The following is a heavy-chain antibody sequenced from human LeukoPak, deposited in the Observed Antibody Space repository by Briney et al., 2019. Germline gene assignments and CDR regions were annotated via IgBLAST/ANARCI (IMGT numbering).Heavy chain of an antibody. CDR3: ARWLHPYYFDS. J-gene: IGHJ4*02. V-gene: IGHV4-4*09. CDR2: IYATAST. D-gene: IGHD5-24*01. Sequence: TSETLSLTCTVPGGSINNYCWNWIWQPPGKGLEWIGYIYATASTNYTPALKSRVSISVDTSKTQFSLKLSSVTAADTAVYYCARWLHPYYFDSWGQRTLVTVSS. CDR1: GGSINNYC.